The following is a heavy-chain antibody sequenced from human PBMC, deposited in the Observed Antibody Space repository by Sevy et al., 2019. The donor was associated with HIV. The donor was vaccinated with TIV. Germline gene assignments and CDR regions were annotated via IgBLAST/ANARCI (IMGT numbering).Heavy chain of an antibody. CDR2: ISSRSTYI. D-gene: IGHD2-2*01. J-gene: IGHJ4*02. Sequence: GGSLRLSFAASGFTFSNYYMNWVRQAPGKGLEWVSSISSRSTYIYYADSVKGRFTISRDNAKNSLYLQMNSLGPDETAIYFCARDGGCSTTTCLLYFDSWGQGTLVTVSS. V-gene: IGHV3-21*06. CDR3: ARDGGCSTTTCLLYFDS. CDR1: GFTFSNYY.